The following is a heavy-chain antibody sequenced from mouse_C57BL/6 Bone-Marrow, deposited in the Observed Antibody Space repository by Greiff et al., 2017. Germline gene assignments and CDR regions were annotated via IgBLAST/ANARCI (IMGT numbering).Heavy chain of an antibody. D-gene: IGHD1-1*01. J-gene: IGHJ4*01. CDR1: GFTFSDYG. CDR2: ISSGSSTI. V-gene: IGHV5-17*01. CDR3: ARRLLRCYYAMDY. Sequence: DVKLVESGGGLVKPGGSLKLSCAASGFTFSDYGMHWVRQAPEKGLEWVAYISSGSSTIYYADTVKGRFTISRDNAKNTLFLQMTSLRSEDTAMYYCARRLLRCYYAMDYWGQGTSVTVSS.